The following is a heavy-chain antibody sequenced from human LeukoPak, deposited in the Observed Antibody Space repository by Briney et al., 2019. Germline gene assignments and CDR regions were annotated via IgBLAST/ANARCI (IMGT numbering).Heavy chain of an antibody. Sequence: GGSLRPSCAASGFTFSSYSMNWVRQAPGKGLEWVSSISSSSSYIYYADSVKGRFTISRDNAKNSLYLQMNSLRAEDTAVYYCASGPYYYGMDVWGQGTTVTVSS. V-gene: IGHV3-21*01. CDR1: GFTFSSYS. J-gene: IGHJ6*02. CDR3: ASGPYYYGMDV. CDR2: ISSSSSYI.